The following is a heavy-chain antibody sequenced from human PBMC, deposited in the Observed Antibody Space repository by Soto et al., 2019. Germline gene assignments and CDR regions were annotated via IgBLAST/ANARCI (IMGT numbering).Heavy chain of an antibody. CDR2: INSDGSST. CDR1: GFTFSSHW. D-gene: IGHD2-15*01. V-gene: IGHV3-74*01. CDR3: ARAPIGYCSGGSCYCPDY. Sequence: GGSLRLSCAVSGFTFSSHWMHWVRQAPGKGLVWVSRINSDGSSTNYADSVKGRFTISRDNAKSTLYLQMNSLRAEDTAVYYCARAPIGYCSGGSCYCPDYWGQGTLVTVSS. J-gene: IGHJ4*02.